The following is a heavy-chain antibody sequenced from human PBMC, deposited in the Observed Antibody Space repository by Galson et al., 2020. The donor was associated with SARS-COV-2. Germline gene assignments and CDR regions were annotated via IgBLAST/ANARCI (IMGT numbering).Heavy chain of an antibody. Sequence: QAGGSLRLSCAASGFTFSDHNMHWVRQAPGKGLEWVGFIRNKAKSYTTDYADSVKGRFTISRDESQKSLYLQMNSLETEDTAVYYCTRQMGDWGQGTLVTVSS. V-gene: IGHV3-72*01. D-gene: IGHD3-16*01. CDR2: IRNKAKSYTT. CDR1: GFTFSDHN. J-gene: IGHJ4*02. CDR3: TRQMGD.